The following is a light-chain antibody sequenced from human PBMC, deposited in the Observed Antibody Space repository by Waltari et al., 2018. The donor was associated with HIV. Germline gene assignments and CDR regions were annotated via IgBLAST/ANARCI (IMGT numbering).Light chain of an antibody. J-gene: IGLJ2*01. Sequence: QAVEPQEPAVTVSQGGTVHLNGGHSPGPVTRGHYPHWFQQKPGQAPRALIYDPNNKHSWTPALFSGSLLGGKAALTLSGAQPEDEAHYFCLLSYSGARPAIFGGGTKLSVL. CDR1: PGPVTRGHY. CDR2: DPN. V-gene: IGLV7-46*01. CDR3: LLSYSGARPAI.